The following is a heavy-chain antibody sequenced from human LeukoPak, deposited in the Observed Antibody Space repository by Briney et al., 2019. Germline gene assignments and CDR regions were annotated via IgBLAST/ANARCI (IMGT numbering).Heavy chain of an antibody. CDR1: GFTFSSYT. V-gene: IGHV3-30*04. Sequence: PGRSLRLSCAASGFTFSSYTMHWVRQARGKGLEWVAVMSNDGNYYADSEKGRFTISRDNSKNTLYLQMNSLRPEDTAVYYCARDGGGGGSYPDYWGQGTLVTVSS. J-gene: IGHJ4*02. D-gene: IGHD1-26*01. CDR3: ARDGGGGGSYPDY. CDR2: MSNDGN.